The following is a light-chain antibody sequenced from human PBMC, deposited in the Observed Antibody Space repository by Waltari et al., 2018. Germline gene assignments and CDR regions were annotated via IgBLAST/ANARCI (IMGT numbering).Light chain of an antibody. V-gene: IGKV1-5*03. J-gene: IGKJ1*01. CDR1: QSISRW. CDR3: QQYNNLWT. Sequence: DIQMTQSTSTLSASVGDRVTITCRASQSISRWLAWYQPKPGEVPRLLISKASSLESGVPSRFSGSGSGTEFTLTISSLQPDDFATYYCQQYNNLWTFGQGTNVESK. CDR2: KAS.